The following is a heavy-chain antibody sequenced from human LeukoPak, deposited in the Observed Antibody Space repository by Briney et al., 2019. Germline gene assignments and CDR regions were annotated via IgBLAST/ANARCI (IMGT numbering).Heavy chain of an antibody. CDR2: IGSSGGSI. V-gene: IGHV3-11*04. CDR1: GFTFNDYY. J-gene: IGHJ4*02. Sequence: PGGSPRLSCAASGFTFNDYYMSWIRQAPGKGLEWISYIGSSGGSINYADSVKGRFTISRDNAKNSLSLQMNSLRAEDTAVYYCVRGRTSGSSWPFDYWGQGTLVTVSS. D-gene: IGHD6-13*01. CDR3: VRGRTSGSSWPFDY.